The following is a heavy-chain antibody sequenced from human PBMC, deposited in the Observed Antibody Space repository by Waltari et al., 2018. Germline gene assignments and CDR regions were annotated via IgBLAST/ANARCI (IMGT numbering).Heavy chain of an antibody. CDR1: GFTFSTYW. CDR2: INNDGSST. V-gene: IGHV3-74*01. J-gene: IGHJ6*02. CDR3: ARDYGKDV. Sequence: EVQLVESGGGLVQPGGSLRLSCAASGFTFSTYWMNWVRQAPGKGLVWVSRINNDGSSTSYADSVKGRFTISRDNARNTLYLQMSSLRVEDTAVYYCARDYGKDVWGQGTTVTVSS.